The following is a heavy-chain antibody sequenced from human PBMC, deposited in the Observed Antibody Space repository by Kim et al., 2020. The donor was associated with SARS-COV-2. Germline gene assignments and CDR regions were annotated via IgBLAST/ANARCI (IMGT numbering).Heavy chain of an antibody. V-gene: IGHV4-59*01. Sequence: PSETLSLTCTVSGGSISGFYWTWSRQAPGEGLEWVGYIHYTGTTRYNPSLESRLTMSIDTSKNQFSLRLSNVAAADTAVYYCARLHDSGLADRWGQGTLVTVSS. CDR1: GGSISGFY. D-gene: IGHD6-19*01. CDR3: ARLHDSGLADR. J-gene: IGHJ5*02. CDR2: IHYTGTT.